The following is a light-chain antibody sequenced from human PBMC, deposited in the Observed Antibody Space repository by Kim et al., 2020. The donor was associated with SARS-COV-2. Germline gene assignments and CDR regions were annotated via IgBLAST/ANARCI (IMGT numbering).Light chain of an antibody. CDR1: KLGDKD. CDR2: HDS. V-gene: IGLV3-1*01. CDR3: QAWDIGHVV. Sequence: SYELTQPPSVSVAPGQTASITWGGNKLGDKDARWCQQKPGQAPVLVIYHDSNRPSGIPERFSGSNSGNTATLTINGTEAVDEADYYCQAWDIGHVVFGGGTQLTVL. J-gene: IGLJ7*01.